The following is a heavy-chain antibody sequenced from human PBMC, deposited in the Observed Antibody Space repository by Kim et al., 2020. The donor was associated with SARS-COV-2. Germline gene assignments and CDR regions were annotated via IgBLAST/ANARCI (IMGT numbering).Heavy chain of an antibody. D-gene: IGHD3-10*01. V-gene: IGHV3-53*01. CDR3: AREPGSGNYYFDY. J-gene: IGHJ4*02. Sequence: SPDSVKGRLTISRDDSKNTLHLQMNSLRAEDTAVYYCAREPGSGNYYFDYWGQGTLVSVSS.